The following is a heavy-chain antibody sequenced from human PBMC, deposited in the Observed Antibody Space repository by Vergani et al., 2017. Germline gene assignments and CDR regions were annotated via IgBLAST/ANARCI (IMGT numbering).Heavy chain of an antibody. D-gene: IGHD3-10*01. CDR3: GRVADFYGLGSRLLDL. V-gene: IGHV4-59*01. CDR1: GGSMSGYS. Sequence: QVQLQESGPGLVKPSETLSLTCSVSGGSMSGYSWSWIRQPPGKELEWIGYMYHTGSTKYNPSLETRVTISVDTYKNQFSLKLNSVTAADPAVYFCGRVADFYGLGSRLLDLLGQGILVTVSS. J-gene: IGHJ5*02. CDR2: MYHTGST.